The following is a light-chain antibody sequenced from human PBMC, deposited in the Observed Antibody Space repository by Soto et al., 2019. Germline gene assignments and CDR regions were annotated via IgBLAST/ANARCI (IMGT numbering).Light chain of an antibody. V-gene: IGKV3-20*01. CDR3: YQYGSTPPT. Sequence: DIVMTQSADSLAVSPGERATLSCKASQSVRNNLVWYQQKPGQAPRLLIWGASNRATGIPDRFSGSGSGTDFTLTISRLEPEDFVMFYCYQYGSTPPTFGQGTKVDIK. CDR2: GAS. J-gene: IGKJ1*01. CDR1: QSVRNN.